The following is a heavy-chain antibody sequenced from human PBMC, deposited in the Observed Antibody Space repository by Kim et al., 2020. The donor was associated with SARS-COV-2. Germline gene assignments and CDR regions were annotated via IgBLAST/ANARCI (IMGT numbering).Heavy chain of an antibody. V-gene: IGHV3-23*01. CDR3: AKESSSWSYPFDY. J-gene: IGHJ4*02. D-gene: IGHD6-6*01. Sequence: YAGAVRGSFTISRDTSKNTLFLQMNGLRAEDTAVYYCAKESSSWSYPFDYWGQGTLVTVSS.